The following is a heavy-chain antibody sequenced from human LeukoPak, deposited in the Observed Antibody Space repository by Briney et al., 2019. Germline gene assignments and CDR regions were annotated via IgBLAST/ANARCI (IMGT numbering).Heavy chain of an antibody. CDR3: AKETIFGVDTFDS. V-gene: IGHV3-23*01. CDR1: GSTFSSYA. J-gene: IGHJ4*02. Sequence: GGSLRLSCAPSGSTFSSYAMSWGRQAPGKGLEWVSGISGSGGRTYYADSVKGRFTISRDNSKNTLYLQMNSMRAEDTAIYYCAKETIFGVDTFDSWGQGTLVTVYS. CDR2: ISGSGGRT. D-gene: IGHD3-3*01.